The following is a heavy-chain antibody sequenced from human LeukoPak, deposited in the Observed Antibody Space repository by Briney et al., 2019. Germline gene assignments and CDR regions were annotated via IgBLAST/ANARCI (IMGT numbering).Heavy chain of an antibody. D-gene: IGHD1-26*01. CDR1: GFTFSSHW. CDR2: IKYDASST. Sequence: GGSLRLSCADSGFTFSSHWMHWVRQAPGKGLVWVSRIKYDASSTSYADSVKGRFTISGDNAKNTLYLQMNSLRAEDTAVYYCARGATYAYYQDYWGQGTLLTVSS. V-gene: IGHV3-74*01. J-gene: IGHJ4*02. CDR3: ARGATYAYYQDY.